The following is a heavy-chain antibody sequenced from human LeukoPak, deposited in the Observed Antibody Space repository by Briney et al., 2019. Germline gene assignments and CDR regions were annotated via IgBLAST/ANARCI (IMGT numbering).Heavy chain of an antibody. CDR3: AFGYSGYDYFLH. Sequence: SVKVSCKASGGTFSSYAISWVRQAPGQGLEWMGGIIPIFGTANYAQKFQGRVTVTADESTSTAYMELSSLRSEDTAVYYCAFGYSGYDYFLHWGQGTLVTVSS. V-gene: IGHV1-69*13. J-gene: IGHJ4*02. CDR2: IIPIFGTA. D-gene: IGHD5-12*01. CDR1: GGTFSSYA.